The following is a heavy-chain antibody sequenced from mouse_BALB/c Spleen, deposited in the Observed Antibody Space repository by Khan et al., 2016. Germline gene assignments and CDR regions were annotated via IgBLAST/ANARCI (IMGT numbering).Heavy chain of an antibody. CDR1: GYSITSDYA. Sequence: VQLKESGPGLVKPSQSLSLTCTATGYSITSDYAWNWIRQLPGNRLEWMGYISYSGSTSYNPSLKSRTPITRDTSKNQSFLQLNSVTSEATATFYCARTDYGDNDAMDYWGQGTSVTVSS. CDR3: ARTDYGDNDAMDY. J-gene: IGHJ4*01. V-gene: IGHV3-2*02. D-gene: IGHD2-13*01. CDR2: ISYSGST.